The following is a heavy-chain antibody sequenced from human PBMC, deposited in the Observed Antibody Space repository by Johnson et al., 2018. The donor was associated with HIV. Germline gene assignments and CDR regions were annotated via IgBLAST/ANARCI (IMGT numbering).Heavy chain of an antibody. CDR1: GFTFSSYA. CDR2: ISFDGRDK. D-gene: IGHD6-13*01. J-gene: IGHJ3*02. CDR3: AKDGPGNSSSSHWGAFDI. Sequence: QVQLVESGGGVVQPGRSLRLSCAASGFTFSSYAMHWVRQAPGKGLEWVAVISFDGRDKDYADSVKGRFTISRDNSKNTLNLQMNSLRAGDAAVYYCAKDGPGNSSSSHWGAFDIWGQGTLVTVSS. V-gene: IGHV3-30*18.